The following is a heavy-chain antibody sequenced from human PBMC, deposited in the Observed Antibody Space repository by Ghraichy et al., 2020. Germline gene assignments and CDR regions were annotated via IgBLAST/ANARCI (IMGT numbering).Heavy chain of an antibody. CDR3: ASSVGNWFDP. CDR2: IYNSGST. CDR1: GGSISTDY. Sequence: SETLSLTCTVSGGSISTDYWSWIRQPPRKGLEWIGYIYNSGSTNYNPSLKSRVTISVDTSKNQFSLNLDSVTAADTAVYYCASSVGNWFDPWGQGTLVTVSS. V-gene: IGHV4-59*01. D-gene: IGHD3-10*01. J-gene: IGHJ5*02.